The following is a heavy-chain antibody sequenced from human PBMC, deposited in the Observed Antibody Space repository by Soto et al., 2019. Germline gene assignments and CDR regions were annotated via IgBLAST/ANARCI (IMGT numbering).Heavy chain of an antibody. Sequence: GGSLRLSCAVSGFTVSNNYMSWVRQAPGKGLEGVSVIYSGGYTAYGDSVKGRFTISRDNSKNTLYLQMNSLRAGDTALYYCAKATATGGGAFDICGQGTMVTVSS. CDR1: GFTVSNNY. V-gene: IGHV3-53*01. J-gene: IGHJ3*02. D-gene: IGHD2-8*02. CDR2: IYSGGYT. CDR3: AKATATGGGAFDI.